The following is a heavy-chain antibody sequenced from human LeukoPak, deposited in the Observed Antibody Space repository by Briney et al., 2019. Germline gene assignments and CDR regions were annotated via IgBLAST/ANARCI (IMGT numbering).Heavy chain of an antibody. CDR1: GFTFSSYA. D-gene: IGHD3-22*01. CDR2: ISGSGGST. Sequence: GGSLRLSCAASGFTFSSYAMSWVRQAPVKGLEWVSAISGSGGSTYYADSVKGRFTISRDNSKNTLYLQMNSLRAEDTAVYYCAKAGDSSGYYYDYFDYWGQGPWSPSPQ. CDR3: AKAGDSSGYYYDYFDY. J-gene: IGHJ4*02. V-gene: IGHV3-23*01.